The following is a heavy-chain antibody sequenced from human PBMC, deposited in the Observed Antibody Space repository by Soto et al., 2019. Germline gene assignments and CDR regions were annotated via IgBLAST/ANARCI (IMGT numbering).Heavy chain of an antibody. CDR1: GFTFSSDA. J-gene: IGHJ6*02. V-gene: IGHV3-23*01. Sequence: SGGSLRLSCAASGFTFSSDAMSWVRQAPGKGLEWVSAISGSGGSTYYADSVKGRFTISRDNSKNTLYLQMNSLRAEDTAVYYCAKDQADDYGDYGEDYYYYYGMDVWGQGTTVTVSS. CDR2: ISGSGGST. CDR3: AKDQADDYGDYGEDYYYYYGMDV. D-gene: IGHD4-17*01.